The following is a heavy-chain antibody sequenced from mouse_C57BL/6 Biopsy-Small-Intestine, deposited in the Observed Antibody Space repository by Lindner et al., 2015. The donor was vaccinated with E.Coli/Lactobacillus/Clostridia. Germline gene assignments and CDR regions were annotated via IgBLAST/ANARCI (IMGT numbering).Heavy chain of an antibody. Sequence: VQLQESGAELVKPGASVKLSCTASGFNIKDYYVHWVKQRTEQGLEWIGRIDPEDGETKYAPKFQGKATITTDTSSVATFLHLSSLTSEDTAVYYCARSGNNGYFDVWGTGTTVTVSS. D-gene: IGHD2-1*01. CDR3: ARSGNNGYFDV. V-gene: IGHV14-2*01. CDR1: GFNIKDYY. J-gene: IGHJ1*03. CDR2: IDPEDGET.